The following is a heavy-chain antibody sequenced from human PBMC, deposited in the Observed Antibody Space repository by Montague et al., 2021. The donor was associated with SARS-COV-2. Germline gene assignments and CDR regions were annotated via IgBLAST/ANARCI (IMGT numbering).Heavy chain of an antibody. V-gene: IGHV4-30-2*01. CDR1: GGSVSSGCYS. CDR2: IHHSGNT. Sequence: TLSLTCAVSGGSVSSGCYSWFWIREPPGKGLEWIGHIHHSGNTYYNPSLKSRATISGDRPKNQFSLRVTSVSAADTAVYSCASYRDYGDYYWGQGILVTVSS. J-gene: IGHJ4*02. D-gene: IGHD4-17*01. CDR3: ASYRDYGDYY.